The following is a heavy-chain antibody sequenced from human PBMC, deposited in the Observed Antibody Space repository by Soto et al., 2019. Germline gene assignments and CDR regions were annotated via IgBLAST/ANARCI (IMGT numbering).Heavy chain of an antibody. D-gene: IGHD4-4*01. Sequence: QLQLQESGSGLVKPSQTLSLTCAVSGGSISSGGYSWSWIRQPPGKGMEWIGYIYHSGSTYYNPSLKSRVTISVDRSKNKFSLNLSSGTAADTAVYYCARGGDSDYNYWGQGTLVTVSS. V-gene: IGHV4-30-2*01. CDR3: ARGGDSDYNY. CDR2: IYHSGST. CDR1: GGSISSGGYS. J-gene: IGHJ4*02.